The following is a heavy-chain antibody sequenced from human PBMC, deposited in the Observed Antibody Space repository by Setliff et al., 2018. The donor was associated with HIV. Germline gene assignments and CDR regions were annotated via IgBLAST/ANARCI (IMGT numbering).Heavy chain of an antibody. CDR2: ITISRGDV. J-gene: IGHJ4*02. CDR3: AKELAASGLGYFDS. Sequence: GGSLRLSCAASGFTFRNYKFNWVRQAPGKGLEWFSSITISRGDVFYADSVKGRFTISRDNSKNTVYLQMNSLRAEDTAEYYCAKELAASGLGYFDSWGRGILVTVSS. D-gene: IGHD2-15*01. V-gene: IGHV3-21*04. CDR1: GFTFRNYK.